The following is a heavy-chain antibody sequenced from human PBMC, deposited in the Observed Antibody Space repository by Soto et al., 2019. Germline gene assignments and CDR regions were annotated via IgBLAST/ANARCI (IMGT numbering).Heavy chain of an antibody. Sequence: QVQLVQSGAEVKKPGASVKVSCKASGYTFSNYGISWVRQAPGQGLEWMGWISAYNGNIKFAQKVQGRVTMTTDTFTSTAYMELRSLGSDDTAVYYCARAPPGEGAAMFDLWGQGTLVTVSS. J-gene: IGHJ5*02. CDR3: ARAPPGEGAAMFDL. CDR2: ISAYNGNI. CDR1: GYTFSNYG. V-gene: IGHV1-18*01. D-gene: IGHD3-10*01.